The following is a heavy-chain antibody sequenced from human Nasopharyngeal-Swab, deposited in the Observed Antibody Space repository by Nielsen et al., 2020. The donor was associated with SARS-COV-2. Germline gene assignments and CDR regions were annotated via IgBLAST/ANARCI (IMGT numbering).Heavy chain of an antibody. V-gene: IGHV3-30*02. D-gene: IGHD3-10*01. CDR2: IWYDGSNK. CDR3: AKEAYVSIVRGVTPWFDP. CDR1: GFTFSSYG. Sequence: GGSLRLSCAASGFTFSSYGMHWVRQAPGKGLEWVAVIWYDGSNKYYADSVKGRFTISRDNPKNTLYLQMNSLRAEDTAVYYCAKEAYVSIVRGVTPWFDPWGQGTLVTVSS. J-gene: IGHJ5*02.